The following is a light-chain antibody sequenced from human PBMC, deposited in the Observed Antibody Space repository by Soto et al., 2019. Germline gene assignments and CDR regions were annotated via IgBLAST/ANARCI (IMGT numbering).Light chain of an antibody. J-gene: IGKJ4*01. CDR2: KAS. Sequence: DIQMTQSPSTLSASVGDRVTITCRASQSNSRWLAWYQQRPGKAPKLLIYKASTLEGGVPSRFSASGSGTDFTLTISSLQHDDLATYFCLQYNVYPLTFGGGTKVEIK. CDR3: LQYNVYPLT. V-gene: IGKV1-5*03. CDR1: QSNSRW.